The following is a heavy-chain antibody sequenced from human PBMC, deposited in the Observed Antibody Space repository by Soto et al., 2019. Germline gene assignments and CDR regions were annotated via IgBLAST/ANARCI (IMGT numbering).Heavy chain of an antibody. CDR1: GFTFSSYW. J-gene: IGHJ4*02. CDR2: IRQDGSDK. Sequence: EVQLVESGGGLVQPGGSLRLSCAASGFTFSSYWMSWVRQAPGKGLAWVANIRQDGSDKYYADSVKGRFTISRDNSKNSLYLQMNSLRAEDTAIYYCASPQQWLGQRGDFDYWGQGTLVTVSS. CDR3: ASPQQWLGQRGDFDY. V-gene: IGHV3-7*05. D-gene: IGHD5-12*01.